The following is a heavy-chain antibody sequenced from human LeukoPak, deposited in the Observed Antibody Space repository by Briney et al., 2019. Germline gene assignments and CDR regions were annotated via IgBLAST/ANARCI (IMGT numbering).Heavy chain of an antibody. Sequence: GGSLRLSCAASGFTFSSHGMHWVRQAPGKGLEWVSSISSSSSYIYYADSVKGRFTISRDNAKNSLYLQMNSLRAENTAVYYCARDADLFDYWGQGTLVTVSS. CDR2: ISSSSSYI. CDR3: ARDADLFDY. J-gene: IGHJ4*02. V-gene: IGHV3-21*01. CDR1: GFTFSSHG.